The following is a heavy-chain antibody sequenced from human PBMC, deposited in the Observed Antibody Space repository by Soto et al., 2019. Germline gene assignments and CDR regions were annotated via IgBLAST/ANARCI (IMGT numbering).Heavy chain of an antibody. CDR3: ARDPPTPIWRGPEDH. Sequence: QVQMVESGGGLVQPGRSLRLTCTASGFNFNRFAIHWVRQAPGKGLEWVAVISYDGNNEYVAVPLRDRFALSRDNSQNTVFLQIGDGRVEDTARYYFARDPPTPIWRGPEDHWGQGSLVIVSS. J-gene: IGHJ4*02. D-gene: IGHD3-3*01. CDR2: ISYDGNNE. CDR1: GFNFNRFA. V-gene: IGHV3-30*09.